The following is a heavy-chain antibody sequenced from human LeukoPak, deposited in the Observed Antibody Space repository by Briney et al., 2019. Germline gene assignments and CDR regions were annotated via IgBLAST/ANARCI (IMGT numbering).Heavy chain of an antibody. J-gene: IGHJ4*02. D-gene: IGHD1-26*01. CDR3: AKDSVGATIGNYFDY. Sequence: GGSLRLSCAVSGLTFSSYAMSWVRQAPGKGLEWVSAISGSGGSTYYADSVKGRFAISRDNSKNTLYLQMNSLRAEDTAVYYCAKDSVGATIGNYFDYWGQGTLVTVSS. V-gene: IGHV3-23*01. CDR1: GLTFSSYA. CDR2: ISGSGGST.